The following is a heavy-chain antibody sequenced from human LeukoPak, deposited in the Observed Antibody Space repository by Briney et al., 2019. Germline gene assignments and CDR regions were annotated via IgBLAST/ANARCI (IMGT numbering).Heavy chain of an antibody. J-gene: IGHJ5*02. Sequence: GGSLRLSCAASGFTFSSYAMHWVRQAPGKGLEWVAVISYDGSNKYYADSVKGRFTISRDNSKNTLYLQMNSLRAEDTAVYYCAREGIVVVPAAILHWFDPWGQGTLVTVSS. CDR3: AREGIVVVPAAILHWFDP. V-gene: IGHV3-30*04. CDR1: GFTFSSYA. D-gene: IGHD2-2*01. CDR2: ISYDGSNK.